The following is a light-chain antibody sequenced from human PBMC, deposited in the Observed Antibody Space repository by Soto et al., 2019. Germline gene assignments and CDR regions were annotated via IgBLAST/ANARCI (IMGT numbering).Light chain of an antibody. CDR1: QSVSSN. CDR3: QQYGSSGT. CDR2: GAS. Sequence: VVTQSPGTLALSPGERATLSCRASQSVSSNLAWYQQRPGQAPRLVIYGASTRATGIPDRFSGSGSGTDFTLTISRLEPEDFAVYYCQQYGSSGTFGQGTKVDIK. J-gene: IGKJ1*01. V-gene: IGKV3-20*01.